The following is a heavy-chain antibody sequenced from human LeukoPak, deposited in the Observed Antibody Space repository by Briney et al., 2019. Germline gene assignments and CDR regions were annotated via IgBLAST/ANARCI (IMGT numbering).Heavy chain of an antibody. Sequence: GGSLRLSCAASGFTFSSYAMSWVRQAPGKGLEWVSASSGSGGSTYYADSVKGRFTISRDNSKNTRHLQMNSLRAEDTAVYYCANHQLLDYYMDVWGKGTTVTVSS. CDR3: ANHQLLDYYMDV. J-gene: IGHJ6*03. CDR1: GFTFSSYA. V-gene: IGHV3-23*01. CDR2: SSGSGGST. D-gene: IGHD1-7*01.